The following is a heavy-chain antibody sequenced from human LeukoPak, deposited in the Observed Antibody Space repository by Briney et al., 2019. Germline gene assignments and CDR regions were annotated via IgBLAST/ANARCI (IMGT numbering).Heavy chain of an antibody. D-gene: IGHD4-17*01. Sequence: ASVKVSCKASGYTFTSYDINWVRQATGQGLEWMGIINPSGGSTSYAQKFQGRVTMTRDTSTSTVYMELSSLRSEDTAVYYCARVANGDYGYNWFDPWGQGTLVTVSS. CDR1: GYTFTSYD. V-gene: IGHV1-46*01. J-gene: IGHJ5*02. CDR2: INPSGGST. CDR3: ARVANGDYGYNWFDP.